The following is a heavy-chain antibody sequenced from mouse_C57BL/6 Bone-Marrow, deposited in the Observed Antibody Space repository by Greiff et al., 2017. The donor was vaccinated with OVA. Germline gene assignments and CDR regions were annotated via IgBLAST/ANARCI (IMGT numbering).Heavy chain of an antibody. D-gene: IGHD1-1*01. V-gene: IGHV5-4*03. CDR1: GFTFSGHA. CDR2: ISDGGSYT. Sequence: VKAVESGGDLVKPGGSLKLSCAASGFTFSGHAMSWVRQTPEKRLEWVATISDGGSYTYHPDNVKGRFTISRANAKNHLYLQMSHLKSEDTAMYYCARGGITGPHYWGQGTTLTVSS. CDR3: ARGGITGPHY. J-gene: IGHJ2*01.